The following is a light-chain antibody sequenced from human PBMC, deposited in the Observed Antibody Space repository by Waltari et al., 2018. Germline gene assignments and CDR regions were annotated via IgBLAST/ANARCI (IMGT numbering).Light chain of an antibody. J-gene: IGLJ1*01. CDR3: SSYTSTTTPFV. CDR1: SSYIGRSHY. Sequence: QSALTQPASVSGSPGQSITISCPGTSSYIGRSHYFSWYQQHPGKALQLIIYDVNNRPSGISDRFSGSKSANTAPLTISGLQVEDEADYFCSSYTSTTTPFVFGSGTKVTVL. V-gene: IGLV2-14*03. CDR2: DVN.